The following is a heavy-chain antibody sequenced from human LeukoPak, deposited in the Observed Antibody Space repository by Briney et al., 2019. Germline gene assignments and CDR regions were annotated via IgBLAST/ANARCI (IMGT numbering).Heavy chain of an antibody. CDR2: INHSGST. D-gene: IGHD6-6*01. CDR3: ARGKMYSSSFDY. V-gene: IGHV4-34*01. CDR1: GGSFSGYY. J-gene: IGHJ4*02. Sequence: SETLSLTCAVYGGSFSGYYWSWIRQPPGKGLEWIGEINHSGSTNYNPSLKSRVTISVGTSKNQFSLKLSSVTAADTAVYYCARGKMYSSSFDYWGQGTLVTVSS.